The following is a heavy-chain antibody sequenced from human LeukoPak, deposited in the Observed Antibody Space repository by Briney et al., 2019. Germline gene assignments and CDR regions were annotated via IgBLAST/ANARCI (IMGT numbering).Heavy chain of an antibody. CDR2: ISYDGSNK. V-gene: IGHV3-30-3*01. CDR1: GFTFSSYA. Sequence: GGSLRLSCAASGFTFSSYAMHWVRQALGKGLEWVAVISYDGSNKYYADSVEGRFTISRDNSKNTLYLQMNSLRAEDTAVYYCARAKQWLPPFDYWGQGTLVTVSS. CDR3: ARAKQWLPPFDY. J-gene: IGHJ4*02. D-gene: IGHD6-19*01.